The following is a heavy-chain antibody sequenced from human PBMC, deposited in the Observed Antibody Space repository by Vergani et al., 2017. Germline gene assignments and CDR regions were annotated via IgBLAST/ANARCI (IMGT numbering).Heavy chain of an antibody. Sequence: QVQLVQSGAEVKKPGASVKVSCTASGYTFTSYDINWVRQATGQGLEWMGWMNPNSGNTGYAQKFQGRVTMTRNTSISTAYMELSSLRSEDTAVYYCARKWSYYYYMDVWGKGTTVTVSS. CDR3: ARKWSYYYYMDV. J-gene: IGHJ6*03. D-gene: IGHD2-15*01. CDR1: GYTFTSYD. CDR2: MNPNSGNT. V-gene: IGHV1-8*01.